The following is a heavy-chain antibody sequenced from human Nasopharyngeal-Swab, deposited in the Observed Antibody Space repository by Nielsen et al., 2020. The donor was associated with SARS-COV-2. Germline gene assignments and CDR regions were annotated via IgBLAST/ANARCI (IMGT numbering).Heavy chain of an antibody. CDR1: GYSFDTYW. D-gene: IGHD1-1*01. J-gene: IGHJ4*02. CDR2: IDPSDSYS. Sequence: VESLNIHCKASGYSFDTYWITLVRQMSGKGLEWVGRIDPSDSYSMYSPSFKGHVTFSADKSTSTAFLEWSSLKASDTAMYYCVGHSSTGTYAFANWGQGTLVTFSS. CDR3: VGHSSTGTYAFAN. V-gene: IGHV5-10-1*01.